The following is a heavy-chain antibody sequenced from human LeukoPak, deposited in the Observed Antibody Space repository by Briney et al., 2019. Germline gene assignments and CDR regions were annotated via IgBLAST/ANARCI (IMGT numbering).Heavy chain of an antibody. CDR1: GGSFSGYY. D-gene: IGHD6-13*01. V-gene: IGHV4-34*01. CDR3: ARGRGSSWFRGGDY. CDR2: INHSGST. Sequence: SETLSLTCAVYGGSFSGYYWSWIRQPPGKGLEWIGEINHSGSTNYNPSLKSRVTISVDTSKNQFSLKLSSVTAADTAVYYCARGRGSSWFRGGDYWGQGTLVTVSS. J-gene: IGHJ4*02.